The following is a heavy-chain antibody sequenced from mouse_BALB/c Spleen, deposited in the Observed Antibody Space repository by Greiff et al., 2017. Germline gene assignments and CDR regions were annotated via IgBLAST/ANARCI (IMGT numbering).Heavy chain of an antibody. Sequence: VQRVESGPGLVQPSQSLSITCTVSGFSLTSYGVHWVRQSPGKGLEWLGVIWRGGSTDYNAAFISRLSISKDNSKSQVFFKMNSLQADDTAIYYCARGYNYGWFAYWGQGTLVTVSA. CDR1: GFSLTSYG. J-gene: IGHJ3*01. D-gene: IGHD1-1*01. CDR3: ARGYNYGWFAY. V-gene: IGHV2-4-1*01. CDR2: IWRGGST.